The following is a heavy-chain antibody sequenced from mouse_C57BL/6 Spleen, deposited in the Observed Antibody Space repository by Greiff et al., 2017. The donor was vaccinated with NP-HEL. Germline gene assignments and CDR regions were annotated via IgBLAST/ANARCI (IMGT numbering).Heavy chain of an antibody. CDR1: GYTFTDYY. CDR3: ARLWDYDRYFDV. J-gene: IGHJ1*03. V-gene: IGHV1-19*01. Sequence: EVQLQQSGPVLVKPGASVKMSCKASGYTFTDYYMNWVKQSHGKSLEWIGVINPYNGGTSYNQKFKGKATLTVDKSSSTAYMELNSLTSEDSAVYYCARLWDYDRYFDVWGTGTTVTVSS. CDR2: INPYNGGT. D-gene: IGHD2-4*01.